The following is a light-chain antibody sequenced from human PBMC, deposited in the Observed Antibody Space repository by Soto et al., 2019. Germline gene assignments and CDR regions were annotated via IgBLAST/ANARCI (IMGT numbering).Light chain of an antibody. CDR3: QQRSTLIT. CDR1: QTGSSNH. Sequence: GLTQAPGTLSLSPGERATLSGGARQTGSSNHSACHQQTPGQPPRFLIYAASSTATGLPDRFSASGSGTDSPLTISRLEPEDFAVYYCQQRSTLITFGQGTRLEIK. CDR2: AAS. J-gene: IGKJ5*01. V-gene: IGKV3D-20*02.